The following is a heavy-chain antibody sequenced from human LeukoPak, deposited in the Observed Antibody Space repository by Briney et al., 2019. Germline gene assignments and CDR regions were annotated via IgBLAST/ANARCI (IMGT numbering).Heavy chain of an antibody. D-gene: IGHD1-1*01. CDR3: ARELELDY. CDR2: ISSSGSVI. CDR1: GFTFSSFE. Sequence: GGSLRLSCAASGFTFSSFETNWVRQAPGKGLEWVSYISSSGSVIKYADSVKGRFTISRDNTKNSLYLQMDCLRGEDTAVYYCARELELDYWGQGTLVTVSS. J-gene: IGHJ4*02. V-gene: IGHV3-48*03.